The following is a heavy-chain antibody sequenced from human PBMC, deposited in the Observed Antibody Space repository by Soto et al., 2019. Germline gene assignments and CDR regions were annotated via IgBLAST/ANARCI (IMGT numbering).Heavy chain of an antibody. CDR1: GYTFTSYA. Sequence: ASVKVSCKASGYTFTSYAMHWVRQAPGQRLEWMGWINAGNGNTKYSQKFQGRVTITRDTSASTAYMELSSLRSEDTAVYYCARGCSGGRCYLGWFDPWGQGTLVTVSS. D-gene: IGHD2-15*01. V-gene: IGHV1-3*01. CDR2: INAGNGNT. J-gene: IGHJ5*02. CDR3: ARGCSGGRCYLGWFDP.